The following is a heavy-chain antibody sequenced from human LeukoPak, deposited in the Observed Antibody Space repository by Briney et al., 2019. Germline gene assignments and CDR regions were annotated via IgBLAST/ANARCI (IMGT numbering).Heavy chain of an antibody. V-gene: IGHV4-59*01. CDR2: IYYSGST. D-gene: IGHD2-2*01. CDR1: GGSISSYY. CDR3: ARAPGYRSSTSCYAPRAFDY. Sequence: SETLSLTCTVSGGSISSYYWSWIRQPPGKGLEWIGYIYYSGSTNYNPSLKSRVTISVDTSKNQFSLKLSSVTAADTAVYYCARAPGYRSSTSCYAPRAFDYWGQGTLVTVSS. J-gene: IGHJ4*02.